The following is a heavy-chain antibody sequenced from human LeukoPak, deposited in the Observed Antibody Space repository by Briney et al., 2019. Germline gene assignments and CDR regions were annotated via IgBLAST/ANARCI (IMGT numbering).Heavy chain of an antibody. CDR1: RGFTFSSNW. J-gene: IGHJ6*02. D-gene: IGHD1-7*01. Sequence: PGGSLRLSCAASRGFTFSSNWMYWVRQAPGKGLVWVSRVNSDGSDTAYADSVKGRFTISRDNVNNILHLQMNSLRAEDTAVYYCVRNNWNSVYYGMDAWGQGTTVTVSS. CDR3: VRNNWNSVYYGMDA. V-gene: IGHV3-74*01. CDR2: VNSDGSDT.